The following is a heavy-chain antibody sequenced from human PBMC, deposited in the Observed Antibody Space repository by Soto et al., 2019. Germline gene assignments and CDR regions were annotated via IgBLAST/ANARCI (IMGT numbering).Heavy chain of an antibody. Sequence: PGGSLRLSCAASGFTLSMYWMHWVRQVPGKGQEWFSRINDDGSSTNYADSVKGRFTISRDNAKNTLYLQMNDLRAEDTAVYYCTRGPRSTSTGTGAFWGQGALVTV. J-gene: IGHJ4*02. CDR2: INDDGSST. CDR3: TRGPRSTSTGTGAF. V-gene: IGHV3-74*01. D-gene: IGHD1-1*01. CDR1: GFTLSMYW.